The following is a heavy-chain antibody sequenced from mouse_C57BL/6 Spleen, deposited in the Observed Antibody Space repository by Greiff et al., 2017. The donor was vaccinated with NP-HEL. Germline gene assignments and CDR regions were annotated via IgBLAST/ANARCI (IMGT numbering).Heavy chain of an antibody. D-gene: IGHD1-1*01. CDR2: IDPEDGDT. J-gene: IGHJ2*01. V-gene: IGHV14-1*01. CDR3: TTFITTVVATFSFDY. Sequence: EVQLQQSGAELVRPGASVKLSCTASGFNIKDYYMHWVKQRPEQGLEWIGRIDPEDGDTEYAPKFQGKATMTADTSSNTAYLQLSSLTSEDTAVYYCTTFITTVVATFSFDYGGQGTTLTVSS. CDR1: GFNIKDYY.